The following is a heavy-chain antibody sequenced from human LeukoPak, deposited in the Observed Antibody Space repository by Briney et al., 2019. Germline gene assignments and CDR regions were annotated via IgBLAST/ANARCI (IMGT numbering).Heavy chain of an antibody. CDR3: ARQIAMAGEWVFDM. CDR2: INYRGST. J-gene: IGHJ3*02. V-gene: IGHV4-39*01. Sequence: PSHTLSLTCTVSGGSISSGFHVWIRLRQPPGMGLEWIGSINYRGSTFYNASLRSRVTISADTSKNQFSLKLTSVTAADTPLYYCARQIAMAGEWVFDMWGRGTSVSVSS. CDR1: GGSISSGFHV. D-gene: IGHD6-19*01.